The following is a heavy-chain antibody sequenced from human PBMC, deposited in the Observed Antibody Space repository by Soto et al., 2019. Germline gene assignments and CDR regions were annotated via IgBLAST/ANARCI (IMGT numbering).Heavy chain of an antibody. Sequence: EVQLVESGGGLVQPGGSLRLSCAASGFTFSGYWMNWVRQAPGKGLEWVANIKQDGGEKFYVDSVKGRFTISRDNARNSLSLQMNSLRAEDTAVYYCARVASIAAFYWGQGTLVTVSS. D-gene: IGHD6-6*01. CDR3: ARVASIAAFY. CDR1: GFTFSGYW. CDR2: IKQDGGEK. V-gene: IGHV3-7*05. J-gene: IGHJ4*02.